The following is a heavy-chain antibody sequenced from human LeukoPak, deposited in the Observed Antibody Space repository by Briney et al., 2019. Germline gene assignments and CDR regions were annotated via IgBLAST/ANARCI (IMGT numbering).Heavy chain of an antibody. V-gene: IGHV4-38-2*02. D-gene: IGHD3-22*01. CDR1: GYSISSGYY. CDR3: ARDLFKTYYYDSSGPYFDY. Sequence: SETLSLTCTVSGYSISSGYYWGWIRQPPGKGLEWIGSIYHSGSTYFNPSLKSRVTISVDTSKNQFSLKLSSVTAADTAVYYCARDLFKTYYYDSSGPYFDYWGQGTLVTVSS. J-gene: IGHJ4*02. CDR2: IYHSGST.